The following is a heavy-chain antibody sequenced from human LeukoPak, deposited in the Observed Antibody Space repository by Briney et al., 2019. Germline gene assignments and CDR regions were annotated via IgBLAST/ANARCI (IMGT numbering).Heavy chain of an antibody. CDR3: ASPSYYDVWSGYHY. CDR2: ISGSGGST. D-gene: IGHD3-3*01. J-gene: IGHJ4*02. V-gene: IGHV3-23*01. Sequence: PGGSLRLSCAASGFTFSSYAMSWVRQAPGKGLEWGSSISGSGGSTYYADSVKGRFTISGIKSKNTLYLQMNSLRAEDTAVCYCASPSYYDVWSGYHYWGQGTLVTVSS. CDR1: GFTFSSYA.